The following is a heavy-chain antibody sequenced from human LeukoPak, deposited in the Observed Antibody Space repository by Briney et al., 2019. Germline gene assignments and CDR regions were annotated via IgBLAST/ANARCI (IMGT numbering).Heavy chain of an antibody. CDR3: ARLSDYGSSWYFYYYGMDV. V-gene: IGHV1-18*01. D-gene: IGHD6-13*01. CDR1: GYTFTSYG. Sequence: GASVKVSCKASGYTFTSYGISWVRQAPGQGLEWMGWISAYSGNTNYAQKLQGRVTMTTDTSTSTAYMELRSLRSDDTAVYYCARLSDYGSSWYFYYYGMDVWGQGTTVTVSS. CDR2: ISAYSGNT. J-gene: IGHJ6*02.